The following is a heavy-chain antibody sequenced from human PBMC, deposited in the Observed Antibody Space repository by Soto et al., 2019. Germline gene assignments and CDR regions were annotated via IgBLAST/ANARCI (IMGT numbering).Heavy chain of an antibody. D-gene: IGHD3-3*01. Sequence: GASVKVSCKVSGYTFTELSMHWVRQAPGKGLEWMGGFDPEGGETIYAQKFQGRVTMTEDTSTDTAYMEPRGLRSEDTAVYYCATHYSDFWSGFYTYWGQGTLVTVSS. V-gene: IGHV1-24*01. J-gene: IGHJ4*02. CDR2: FDPEGGET. CDR1: GYTFTELS. CDR3: ATHYSDFWSGFYTY.